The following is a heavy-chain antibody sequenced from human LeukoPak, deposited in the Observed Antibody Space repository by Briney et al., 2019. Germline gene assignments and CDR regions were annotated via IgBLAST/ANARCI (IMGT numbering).Heavy chain of an antibody. J-gene: IGHJ4*02. CDR1: GSTVSSNY. V-gene: IGHV3-53*01. Sequence: GGSLRLSCAASGSTVSSNYMSWVRQAPGKGLEWVSTISNGGDPFYGDSVKGRSTISRDESTNTFSLQLDSLRVEDMGVYYCALLSGGTFDYWGQGTQVTVAS. D-gene: IGHD2/OR15-2a*01. CDR2: ISNGGDP. CDR3: ALLSGGTFDY.